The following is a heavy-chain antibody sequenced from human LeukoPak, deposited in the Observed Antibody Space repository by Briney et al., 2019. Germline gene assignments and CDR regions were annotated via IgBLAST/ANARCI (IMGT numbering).Heavy chain of an antibody. V-gene: IGHV4-59*01. D-gene: IGHD3-10*01. CDR2: LYHSRST. Sequence: SETLSLTCTVSGVSISGFYWSWIRQSPGKGLEWIGWLYHSRSTNSNPSLKSRVTISVDTSKNQFSLNLNSVTAADTAVYYCVRNNYYGSGEIDYWGQGTLVTVSS. CDR3: VRNNYYGSGEIDY. J-gene: IGHJ4*02. CDR1: GVSISGFY.